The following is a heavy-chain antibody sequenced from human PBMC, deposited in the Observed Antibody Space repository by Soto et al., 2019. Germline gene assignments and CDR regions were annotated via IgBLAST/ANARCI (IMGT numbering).Heavy chain of an antibody. CDR3: ARDITYYYGSGSHNDAFDI. D-gene: IGHD3-10*01. V-gene: IGHV3-53*04. J-gene: IGHJ3*02. CDR2: IYSGGST. Sequence: EVQLVESGGGLVQPGGSLRLSCAASGFTVSSNYMSWVRQAPGKGLEWVSVIYSGGSTYYADSVKGRFTISRHNSKNTRYLQRNSLRAEDTAVYYCARDITYYYGSGSHNDAFDIWGQGTMVTVSS. CDR1: GFTVSSNY.